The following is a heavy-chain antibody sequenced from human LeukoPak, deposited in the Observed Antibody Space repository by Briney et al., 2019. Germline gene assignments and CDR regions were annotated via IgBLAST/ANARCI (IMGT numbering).Heavy chain of an antibody. CDR2: IKQDGSEK. V-gene: IGHV3-7*03. CDR3: ARMEEKAVAGTEARVRFDP. CDR1: GFTFSSYW. Sequence: QSGGSLRLSCAASGFTFSSYWMSWVRQAPGKGLEWVANIKQDGSEKYYVDSVKGRFTISRDNAKNSLYLQMNSLRAEDTAVYYCARMEEKAVAGTEARVRFDPWGQGTLVTVSS. J-gene: IGHJ5*02. D-gene: IGHD6-19*01.